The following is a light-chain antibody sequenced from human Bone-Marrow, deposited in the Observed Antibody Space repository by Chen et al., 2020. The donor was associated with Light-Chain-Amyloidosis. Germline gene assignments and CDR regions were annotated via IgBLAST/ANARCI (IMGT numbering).Light chain of an antibody. CDR1: SSNMESNY. V-gene: IGLV1-47*01. J-gene: IGLJ1*01. CDR3: AAWDGSLSGYV. Sequence: QSVLTQPPSASGTPVQRVTISCSGSSSNMESNYVYWYQHFPGTAPTLLIHRNNQRPSGVPDRCSASKSGTSAFLAISGLRSEDEAEYYCAAWDGSLSGYVFGTGTKVIVL. CDR2: RNN.